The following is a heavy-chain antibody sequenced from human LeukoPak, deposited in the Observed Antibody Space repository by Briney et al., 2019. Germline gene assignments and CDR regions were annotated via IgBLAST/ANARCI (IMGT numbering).Heavy chain of an antibody. CDR2: ISSSSSYI. CDR3: ARDDGILYPGDYYYYMDV. V-gene: IGHV3-21*01. D-gene: IGHD2-8*01. Sequence: GGSLRLSCAASGFTFSSYAMNWVRQAPGKGLEWVSSISSSSSYIYYADSVKGRFTISRDNAKNSLYLQMNSLRAEDTAVYYCARDDGILYPGDYYYYMDVWGKGTTVTVSS. CDR1: GFTFSSYA. J-gene: IGHJ6*03.